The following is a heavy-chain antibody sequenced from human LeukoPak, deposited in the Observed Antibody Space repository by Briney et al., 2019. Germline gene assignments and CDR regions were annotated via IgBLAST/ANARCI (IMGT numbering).Heavy chain of an antibody. J-gene: IGHJ4*02. CDR2: INPNSGGT. Sequence: ASVKVSCKASGYTFTGYYMHWVRQAPGQGLEWMGWINPNSGGTNYAQKFQGRVTMTRDTSISTAYMELSRLRSDDTAVYYCARHYDSIKPLDYWGQGTLVTVSS. CDR1: GYTFTGYY. V-gene: IGHV1-2*02. CDR3: ARHYDSIKPLDY. D-gene: IGHD3-22*01.